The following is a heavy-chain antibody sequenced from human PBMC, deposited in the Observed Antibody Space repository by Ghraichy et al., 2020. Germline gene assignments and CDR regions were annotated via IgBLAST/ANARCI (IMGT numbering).Heavy chain of an antibody. Sequence: ASVKVSCKASGYTFTGYYMHWVRQAPGQGLEWMGRINPNSGGTNYAQKFQGRVTMTRDTSISIAYMELSRLRSDDTAVYYCARGITGTNWFDPWGQGTLVTVSS. J-gene: IGHJ5*02. CDR3: ARGITGTNWFDP. CDR1: GYTFTGYY. D-gene: IGHD1-7*01. V-gene: IGHV1-2*06. CDR2: INPNSGGT.